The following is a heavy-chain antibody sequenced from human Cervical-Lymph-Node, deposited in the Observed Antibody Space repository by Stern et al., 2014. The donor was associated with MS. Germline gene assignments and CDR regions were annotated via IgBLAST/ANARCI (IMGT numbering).Heavy chain of an antibody. Sequence: MQLVESGTDVKKPGASAKVSCEASGYTFTGYYIHWVRQAPGQGLEWMGWINPATGATTYAQNFQGRVTMTRDTSISTAYMVLTRLSSDDTAVYYCARDLADYRYYFDSWGQGTLVTVSS. V-gene: IGHV1-2*02. CDR1: GYTFTGYY. CDR3: ARDLADYRYYFDS. D-gene: IGHD4-11*01. CDR2: INPATGAT. J-gene: IGHJ4*02.